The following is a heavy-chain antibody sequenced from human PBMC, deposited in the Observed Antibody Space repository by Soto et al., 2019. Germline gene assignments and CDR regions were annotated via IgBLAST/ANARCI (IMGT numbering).Heavy chain of an antibody. J-gene: IGHJ4*02. V-gene: IGHV1-18*01. CDR1: GYTFTNFG. D-gene: IGHD5-12*01. CDR3: AQDGGGSSGYGIDY. CDR2: ISAYNGAT. Sequence: QVQLIQSGAELKKPGASVKVSCETSGYTFTNFGVSWVREAPGQGPEWMGWISAYNGATEYAQKVQGRITITTNTSTSTAYMELSSLTSDDTAVYYCAQDGGGSSGYGIDYWGQGPLVTLSA.